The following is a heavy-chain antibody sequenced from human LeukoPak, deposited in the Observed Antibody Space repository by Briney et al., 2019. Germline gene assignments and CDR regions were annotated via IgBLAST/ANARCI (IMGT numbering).Heavy chain of an antibody. CDR2: IYHSGST. D-gene: IGHD4-17*01. Sequence: SETLSLTCAVSGYSISSGYYWGWIRQPPGKGLEWIGSIYHSGSTYYNPSLKSRVTISVDTSKNQFSLKLSSVTAADTAVYYCASYSRDGDGNWFDPWGQGTLVTVSS. CDR3: ASYSRDGDGNWFDP. CDR1: GYSISSGYY. J-gene: IGHJ5*02. V-gene: IGHV4-38-2*01.